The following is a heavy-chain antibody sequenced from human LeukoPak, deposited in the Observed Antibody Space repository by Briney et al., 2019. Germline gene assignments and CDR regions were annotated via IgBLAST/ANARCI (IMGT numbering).Heavy chain of an antibody. D-gene: IGHD5-24*01. CDR1: GGSISSSSYY. Sequence: SETLSLTCTVSGGSISSSSYYWGWIRQPPGKGLEWIGSIYYSGSTYYNPSLKSRVTISVDTSKNQFSLKLSSVTAADTAVYYCASRSFEEMATITDWFDPWGQGTLVTVSS. V-gene: IGHV4-39*07. J-gene: IGHJ5*02. CDR2: IYYSGST. CDR3: ASRSFEEMATITDWFDP.